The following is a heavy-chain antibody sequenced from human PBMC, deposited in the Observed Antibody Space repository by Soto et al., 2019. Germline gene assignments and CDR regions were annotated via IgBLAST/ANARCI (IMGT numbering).Heavy chain of an antibody. Sequence: PSETLSLTCTVSGGSISSGDYYWSWIRQPPGKGLEWIGYIYYSGSTYYNPSLKSRVTISVDTSKNQFSLKLSSVTAADTAVYYCARGTSSSSWYPDYYGMDVWGQGTTVTVSS. V-gene: IGHV4-30-4*01. D-gene: IGHD6-13*01. J-gene: IGHJ6*02. CDR3: ARGTSSSSWYPDYYGMDV. CDR1: GGSISSGDYY. CDR2: IYYSGST.